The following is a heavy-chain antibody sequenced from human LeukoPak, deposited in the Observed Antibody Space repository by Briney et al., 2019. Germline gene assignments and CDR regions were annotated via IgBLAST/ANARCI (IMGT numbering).Heavy chain of an antibody. CDR1: GFTFSSYW. V-gene: IGHV3-30-3*01. J-gene: IGHJ4*02. Sequence: PGGSLRLSCAASGFTFSSYWMSWVRQAPGKGLEWVAVISYDGSNKYYADSVKGRFTISRDNSKNTLYLQMNSLRAEDTAVYYCARVWVHYCSGGSRFEYYFDYWGQGTLVTVSS. D-gene: IGHD2-15*01. CDR2: ISYDGSNK. CDR3: ARVWVHYCSGGSRFEYYFDY.